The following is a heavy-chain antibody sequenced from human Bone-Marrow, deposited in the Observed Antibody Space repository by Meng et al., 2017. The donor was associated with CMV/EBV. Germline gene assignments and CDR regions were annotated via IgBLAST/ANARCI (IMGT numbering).Heavy chain of an antibody. D-gene: IGHD3-10*01. CDR1: TFSSYA. CDR2: IIPILGIA. CDR3: ARGVVTMVRGVIQDWFDP. Sequence: TFSSYAISWERQAPGQGLGWMGGIIPILGIANYAQKFQGRVTITADKSTSTAYMELSSLRSEDTAVYYCARGVVTMVRGVIQDWFDPWGQGTLVTVSS. V-gene: IGHV1-69*10. J-gene: IGHJ5*02.